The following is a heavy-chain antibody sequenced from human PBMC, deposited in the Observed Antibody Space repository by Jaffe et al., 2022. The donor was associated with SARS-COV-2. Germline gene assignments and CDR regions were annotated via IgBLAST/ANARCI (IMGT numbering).Heavy chain of an antibody. CDR1: GFTFSSYG. J-gene: IGHJ6*02. D-gene: IGHD1-7*01. V-gene: IGHV3-30*18. Sequence: QVQLVESGGGVVQPGRSLRLSCAASGFTFSSYGMHWVRQAPGKGLEWVAVISYDGSNKYYADSVKGRFTISRDNSKNTLYLQMNSLRAEDTAVYYCAKDGGSQSGTTDDGMDVWGQGTTVTVSS. CDR3: AKDGGSQSGTTDDGMDV. CDR2: ISYDGSNK.